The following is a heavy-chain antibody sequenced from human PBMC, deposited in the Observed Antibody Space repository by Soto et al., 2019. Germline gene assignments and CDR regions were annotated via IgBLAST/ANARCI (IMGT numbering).Heavy chain of an antibody. D-gene: IGHD2-2*01. V-gene: IGHV1-24*01. Sequence: ASVKVSCKVSGYTLTELSMHWVRQAPGKGLEWMGGFDPEDGETIYAQKFQGRVTMTEDTSTDTAYMELSSLRSEDTAVYYSARDRKEDIVVVPAAMWYYYYYYGMDVWGQGTTVTVSS. CDR3: ARDRKEDIVVVPAAMWYYYYYYGMDV. CDR2: FDPEDGET. J-gene: IGHJ6*02. CDR1: GYTLTELS.